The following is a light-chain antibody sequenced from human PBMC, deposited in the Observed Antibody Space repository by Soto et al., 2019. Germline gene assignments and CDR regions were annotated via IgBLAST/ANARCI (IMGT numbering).Light chain of an antibody. CDR1: QSVNNY. J-gene: IGKJ2*01. CDR2: SAS. CDR3: QQSFITPPTT. Sequence: DVQMTQSPSSLSASVGDRVTITCRASQSVNNYLNWYQQKPGRAPNLLIYSASTLQSGVPSRFSCSGSGTDFTLTISSRQLEDFATYYCQQSFITPPTTFGQGTKVEIK. V-gene: IGKV1-39*01.